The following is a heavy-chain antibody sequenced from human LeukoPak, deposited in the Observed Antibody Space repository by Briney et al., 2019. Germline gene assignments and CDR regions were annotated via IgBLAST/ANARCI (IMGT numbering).Heavy chain of an antibody. CDR2: IYYSGST. V-gene: IGHV4-61*01. J-gene: IGHJ4*02. CDR3: AGVINDYSNFLFDY. Sequence: SETLSLTCTVSGGSVSSGSYYWSWIRQPPGKGLEWIGYIYYSGSTNYNPSLKSRVTISVDTSKNQFSLRLSSVTAADTAVYSCAGVINDYSNFLFDYWGQGTLVTVSS. D-gene: IGHD4-11*01. CDR1: GGSVSSGSYY.